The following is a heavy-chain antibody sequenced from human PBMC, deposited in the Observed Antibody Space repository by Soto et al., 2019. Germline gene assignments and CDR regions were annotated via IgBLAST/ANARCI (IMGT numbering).Heavy chain of an antibody. CDR2: ISRSGIDT. CDR1: GFTFSSYA. Sequence: GGSLRLSCAASGFTFSSYAMSWVRQAPGKGLEWVSAISRSGIDTYSADSVKGRFTISRDNSKNTLYLQMNSLRVEDTDVYNYAKDRGCGSPSCHYFNYWAWETRFTVS. J-gene: IGHJ4*02. CDR3: AKDRGCGSPSCHYFNY. D-gene: IGHD2-2*01. V-gene: IGHV3-23*01.